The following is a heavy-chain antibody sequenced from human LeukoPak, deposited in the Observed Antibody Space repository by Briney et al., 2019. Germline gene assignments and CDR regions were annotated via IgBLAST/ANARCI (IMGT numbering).Heavy chain of an antibody. D-gene: IGHD6-6*01. Sequence: SETLSLTCTVSGGSISSGGHYWSWIRQHPGKGLEWIGYIYYSGSTYYNPSLKSRVTISVDTSKNNFSLKLRSVTAADTAVYYCASRSSSDLSSSFDYWGRGTMVTVSS. CDR3: ASRSSSDLSSSFDY. CDR2: IYYSGST. V-gene: IGHV4-31*03. J-gene: IGHJ4*02. CDR1: GGSISSGGHY.